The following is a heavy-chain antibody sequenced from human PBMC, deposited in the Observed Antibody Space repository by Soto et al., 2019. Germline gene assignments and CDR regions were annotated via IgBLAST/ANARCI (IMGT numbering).Heavy chain of an antibody. V-gene: IGHV4-4*02. Sequence: PSETLSLTCAVSGGSISSSNWWSWVRQPPGKGLEWIGEIYHSGSTNYNPALKSRVTISVDKSKNQFSLKLSSVTAADTAVYYCARVKASGVNFDYWGQGTLVTVSS. D-gene: IGHD3-10*01. CDR1: GGSISSSNW. CDR3: ARVKASGVNFDY. CDR2: IYHSGST. J-gene: IGHJ4*02.